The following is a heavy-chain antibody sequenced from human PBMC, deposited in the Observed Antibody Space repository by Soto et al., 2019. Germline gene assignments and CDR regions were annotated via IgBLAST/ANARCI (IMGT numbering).Heavy chain of an antibody. D-gene: IGHD3-22*01. CDR1: GGTLSRYT. J-gene: IGHJ4*02. V-gene: IGHV1-69*01. Sequence: QVQLVQSGAEVKKPGSSVKVSFKASGGTLSRYTITWVRQAPGQGLEWMGGITPMFGTPNYPQKFQGRVTITADESTSTAYMELSSLRSEDTAMYYCARDGTLYDSSAYYYLYWGQGTLVTVSS. CDR2: ITPMFGTP. CDR3: ARDGTLYDSSAYYYLY.